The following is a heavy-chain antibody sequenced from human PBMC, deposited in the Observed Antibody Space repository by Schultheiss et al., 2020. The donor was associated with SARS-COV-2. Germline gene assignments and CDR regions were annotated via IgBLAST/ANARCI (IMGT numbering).Heavy chain of an antibody. CDR2: IYYSGST. CDR1: GGSISSGGYY. V-gene: IGHV4-39*01. D-gene: IGHD6-6*01. CDR3: ASLFGVYSSSRYFDY. J-gene: IGHJ4*02. Sequence: SQTLSLTCTVSGGSISSGGYYWSWIRQHPGKGLEWIGSIYYSGSTYYNPSLKSRVTISVDTSKNQFSLKLSSVTAADTAVYYCASLFGVYSSSRYFDYWGQGTLVTVSS.